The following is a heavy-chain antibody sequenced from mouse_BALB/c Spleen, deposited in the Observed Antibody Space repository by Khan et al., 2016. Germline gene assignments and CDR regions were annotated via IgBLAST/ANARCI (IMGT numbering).Heavy chain of an antibody. J-gene: IGHJ2*01. CDR1: GYTLSSYN. D-gene: IGHD2-1*01. CDR2: MHPGNGDT. V-gene: IGHV1-12*01. Sequence: QVQLQQPGAELVRPGASVKMSCKASGYTLSSYNMHWVKQTPGQGLEWIGAMHPGNGDTSYNQKFKDKATLTADKSYSTVYMHLSSLTSEDSAVYYCAREGGHYDYWGQGTTLTVSS. CDR3: AREGGHYDY.